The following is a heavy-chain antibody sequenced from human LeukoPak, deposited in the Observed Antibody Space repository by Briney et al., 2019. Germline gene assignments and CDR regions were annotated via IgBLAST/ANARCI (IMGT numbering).Heavy chain of an antibody. CDR2: ISGSGAST. J-gene: IGHJ4*02. CDR3: AQIPFRSGDYHFDY. Sequence: GGSLRLSRAASGFTFSSYAMSWVRHTPGKGLEWVSTISGSGASTYYADSVKGRFTVSRDNSKNTLHLQMKSLRAADTAVYYCAQIPFRSGDYHFDYWGQGTLLTVSS. CDR1: GFTFSSYA. V-gene: IGHV3-23*01. D-gene: IGHD3-3*01.